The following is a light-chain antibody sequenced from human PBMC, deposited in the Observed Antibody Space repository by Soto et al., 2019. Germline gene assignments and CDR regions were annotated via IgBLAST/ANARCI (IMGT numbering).Light chain of an antibody. CDR3: SAYASSSIPM. V-gene: IGLV2-14*01. CDR2: EVS. Sequence: QSALTQPASVSGSPGQSITISCTGTSSDVGAYNYVSWYQQHPGKAPKVMIYEVSNRPSGVSNRFSGSKSGNTATLTISGLQAEDEGDYYCSAYASSSIPMFGGGTKVTVL. J-gene: IGLJ3*02. CDR1: SSDVGAYNY.